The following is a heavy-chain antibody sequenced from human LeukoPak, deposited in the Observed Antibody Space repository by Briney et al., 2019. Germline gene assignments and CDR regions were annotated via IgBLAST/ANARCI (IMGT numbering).Heavy chain of an antibody. V-gene: IGHV5-51*01. CDR3: ARQDTAMVLDAFDI. Sequence: GESLKISCKGFEYNLTNYWIGWVRQMPGKGLEWMGIIYPGDSDTRYSPSFQGQVTVSADKSISTAYLQWSSLKAPDTAMYYCARQDTAMVLDAFDIWGQGTMVTVSS. CDR2: IYPGDSDT. J-gene: IGHJ3*02. CDR1: EYNLTNYW. D-gene: IGHD5-18*01.